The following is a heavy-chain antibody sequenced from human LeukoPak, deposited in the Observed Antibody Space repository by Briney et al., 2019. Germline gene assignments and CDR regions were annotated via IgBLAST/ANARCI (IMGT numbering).Heavy chain of an antibody. V-gene: IGHV3-7*01. D-gene: IGHD2-21*02. Sequence: PGGPLRLPSPPPGFPFRDYWCKWFAQAPGKGLEWVANINNRGTSTYLADSVRGRFTISRDNAKKSLFLQMNSLRAEDTAVYYCTRGDPDYWGQGTLVTVSS. J-gene: IGHJ4*02. CDR1: GFPFRDYW. CDR3: TRGDPDY. CDR2: INNRGTST.